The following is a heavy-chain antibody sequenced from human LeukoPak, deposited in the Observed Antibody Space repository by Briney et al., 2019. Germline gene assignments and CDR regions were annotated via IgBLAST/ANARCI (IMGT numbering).Heavy chain of an antibody. Sequence: ASVKVSCKASGYTFTSHGISWVRQAPGQGLEWMGWVSNNNGNTNYIPKYQGRVTMTTDTSTSTAYMELRSLRSDDTAVYYCARDVDTATDQINDYWGQGTLVSVSS. CDR2: VSNNNGNT. CDR3: ARDVDTATDQINDY. CDR1: GYTFTSHG. J-gene: IGHJ4*02. D-gene: IGHD5-18*01. V-gene: IGHV1-18*04.